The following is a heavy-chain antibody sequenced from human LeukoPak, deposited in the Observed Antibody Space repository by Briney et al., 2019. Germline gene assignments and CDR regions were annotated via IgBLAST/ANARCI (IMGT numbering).Heavy chain of an antibody. Sequence: GGSLRLSCAASGFTFSGYSMTWVRQAPGKGLEWVSYINGSGSATSYADSVEGRFTISRDNAKNSLYLQMNSLRDEDTAVYYCARERIAMAGTGRYYFDYWGQGTLVAVSS. V-gene: IGHV3-48*02. CDR2: INGSGSAT. CDR1: GFTFSGYS. J-gene: IGHJ4*02. D-gene: IGHD6-19*01. CDR3: ARERIAMAGTGRYYFDY.